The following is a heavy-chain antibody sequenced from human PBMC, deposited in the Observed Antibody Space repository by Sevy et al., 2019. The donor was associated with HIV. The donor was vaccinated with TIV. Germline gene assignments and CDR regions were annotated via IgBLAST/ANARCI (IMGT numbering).Heavy chain of an antibody. CDR1: GFTFSSYS. CDR2: ISSSSSYI. CDR3: ARDRLYGDYPDY. V-gene: IGHV3-21*01. J-gene: IGHJ4*02. D-gene: IGHD4-17*01. Sequence: GGSLRLSCAASGFTFSSYSMNWVRQAPGKGLEWVSSISSSSSYIYYADSVKGRFTISRANAKNSLYLQMNSLRAEDTAVYYWARDRLYGDYPDYWGQGTLVTVSS.